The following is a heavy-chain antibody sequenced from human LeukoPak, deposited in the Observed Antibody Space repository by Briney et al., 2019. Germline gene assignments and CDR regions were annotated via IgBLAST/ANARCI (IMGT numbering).Heavy chain of an antibody. Sequence: GASLDISCECFGIIFTSYWIAWVRPPPGKGLEWMGIIHLGDSATRYSPTFQGRVTFSADKSTATALLQCTSLKASDTAMYYCARLGYKDFWSRPQDAFDLWGEGTIVTVSS. V-gene: IGHV5-51*01. CDR2: IHLGDSAT. CDR1: GIIFTSYW. CDR3: ARLGYKDFWSRPQDAFDL. J-gene: IGHJ3*01. D-gene: IGHD3-3*01.